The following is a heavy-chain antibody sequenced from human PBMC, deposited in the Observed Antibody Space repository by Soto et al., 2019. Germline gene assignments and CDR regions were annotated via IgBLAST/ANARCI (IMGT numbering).Heavy chain of an antibody. Sequence: ASVKVSCKASGYSFTKSPLHWVRQAPGQSLEWMGWIHPINGSTKYSQKFQDRITFSRDTSANTASMELSSLTSEDTAVYYCARGVGADYWGQGTQVTVSS. CDR3: ARGVGADY. CDR2: IHPINGST. CDR1: GYSFTKSP. D-gene: IGHD1-26*01. J-gene: IGHJ4*02. V-gene: IGHV1-3*01.